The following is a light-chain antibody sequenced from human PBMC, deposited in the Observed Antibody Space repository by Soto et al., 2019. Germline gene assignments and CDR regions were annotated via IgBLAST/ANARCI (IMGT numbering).Light chain of an antibody. Sequence: EIVLTQSPGTLSWSPGERATLSCRASQSVSSNYLAWYQQKPGQAPRLLIYGASSRANGIPDRFSGSGSGTDFTLTINRLEPEDFAVYYCQQYATSARLNFVPGTKVDI. CDR2: GAS. CDR3: QQYATSARLN. V-gene: IGKV3-20*01. CDR1: QSVSSNY. J-gene: IGKJ3*01.